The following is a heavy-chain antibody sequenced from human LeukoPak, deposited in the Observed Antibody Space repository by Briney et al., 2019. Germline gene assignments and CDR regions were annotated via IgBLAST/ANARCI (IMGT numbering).Heavy chain of an antibody. Sequence: PGGSLRLSCAASGFTFSSYSMNWVRQAAGKGLEWVSYITGSSSTINYADSVKGRFTISRDKAKNSLYLQMNSLRAEDTAVYYCARRSGIAVAGAFDYWGQGTLVTVSS. V-gene: IGHV3-48*01. D-gene: IGHD6-19*01. CDR2: ITGSSSTI. CDR1: GFTFSSYS. CDR3: ARRSGIAVAGAFDY. J-gene: IGHJ4*02.